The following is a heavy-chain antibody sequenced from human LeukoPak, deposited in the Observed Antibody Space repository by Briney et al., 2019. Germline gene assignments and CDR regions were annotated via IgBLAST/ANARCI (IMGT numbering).Heavy chain of an antibody. D-gene: IGHD2-15*01. J-gene: IGHJ4*02. CDR2: ISSSSSTI. Sequence: PGGSLRLSCAASGFTFSSYSMNWVRQAPGKGLEWVSYISSSSSTIYYADSVKGRFTISRDNAKNSLYLQMNSLRAEDTAVYYCASAPGGYCSYWGQGTLVTVSS. CDR1: GFTFSSYS. V-gene: IGHV3-48*01. CDR3: ASAPGGYCSY.